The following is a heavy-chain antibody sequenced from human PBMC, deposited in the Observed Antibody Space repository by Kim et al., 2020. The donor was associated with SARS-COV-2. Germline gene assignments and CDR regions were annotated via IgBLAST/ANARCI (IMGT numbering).Heavy chain of an antibody. D-gene: IGHD1-26*01. V-gene: IGHV3-30*18. CDR1: GSAFSYYG. CDR3: AKDLKAEWELLVGPELYDGFAF. J-gene: IGHJ3*01. CDR2: VSYDGTNK. Sequence: GGSLRLSCVASGSAFSYYGMHWVRQPPGKGLEWVASVSYDGTNKFYADSVKGRFTISLDSSKNTLYLQMNSLRLEDTALYYCAKDLKAEWELLVGPELYDGFAFWGQGTMVTVSS.